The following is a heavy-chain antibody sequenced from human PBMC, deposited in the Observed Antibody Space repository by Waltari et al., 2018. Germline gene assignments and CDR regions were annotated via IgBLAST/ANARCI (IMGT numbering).Heavy chain of an antibody. J-gene: IGHJ6*02. CDR2: IIPVFRTA. CDR1: GGNFSSYA. D-gene: IGHD3-22*01. Sequence: QVQLVQSGAEVKKPGSSMKVSCKASGGNFSSYAFSWVRPAPGQGLEWMGRIIPVFRTANYAQKFQGRVTVIADDSTSTAYLELSSLTSDDTAVYYCAREKRTYYYDSSSRGMDVWGQGTTVTVSS. CDR3: AREKRTYYYDSSSRGMDV. V-gene: IGHV1-69*15.